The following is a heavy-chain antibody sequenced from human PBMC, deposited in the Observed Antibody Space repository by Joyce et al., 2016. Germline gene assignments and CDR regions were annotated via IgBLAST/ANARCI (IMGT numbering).Heavy chain of an antibody. V-gene: IGHV3-7*03. J-gene: IGHJ4*02. CDR3: ARGRGAD. D-gene: IGHD4/OR15-4a*01. CDR2: IKDDGTEN. Sequence: EVQLVASGGGLVQPGGSLRLSCADSGLTFSSSWMAWLRQAPGKGLEWVANIKDDGTENYYVDSVKGRFTISRDNAKNSLYLQMNSLRAEDTAVYSCARGRGADWGQGTLVTVSS. CDR1: GLTFSSSW.